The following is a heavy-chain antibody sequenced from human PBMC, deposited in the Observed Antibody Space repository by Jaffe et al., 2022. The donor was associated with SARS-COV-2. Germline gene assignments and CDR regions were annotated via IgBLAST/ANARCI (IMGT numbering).Heavy chain of an antibody. CDR2: ISYDGSNK. J-gene: IGHJ4*02. Sequence: QVQLVESGGGVVQPGRSLRLSCAASGFTFSSYAMHWVRQAPGKGLEWVAVISYDGSNKYYADSVKGRFTISRDNSKNTLYLQMNSLRAEDTAVYYCARSLRVVRGVDYWGQGTLVTVSS. CDR3: ARSLRVVRGVDY. D-gene: IGHD3-10*01. V-gene: IGHV3-30*04. CDR1: GFTFSSYA.